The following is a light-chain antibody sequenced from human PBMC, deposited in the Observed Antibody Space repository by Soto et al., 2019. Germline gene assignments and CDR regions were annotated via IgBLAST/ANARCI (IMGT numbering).Light chain of an antibody. V-gene: IGLV2-14*01. J-gene: IGLJ3*02. CDR2: EVS. CDR1: SSDVGAYKF. Sequence: QSVLTQPASVSGSPGQSITIFCSGTSSDVGAYKFVSWYRHHPGKAPQVMIYEVSNRPSGVSNRFSGSKSGNTASLTISGLQPEDEADYYCISYTSSATLVFGGGTKVTVL. CDR3: ISYTSSATLV.